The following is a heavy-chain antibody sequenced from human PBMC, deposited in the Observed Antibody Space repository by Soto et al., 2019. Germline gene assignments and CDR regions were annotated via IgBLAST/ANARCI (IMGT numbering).Heavy chain of an antibody. Sequence: GASVKVSCKASGGTFSSCAISWVRQAPGQGLEWMGGIIPIFGTANYAQKFQGRVTITADESTSTAYMELSSLRSEDTAVYYCARDFXRVVVAATYYYYYGMDVWGQGTTVTVSS. CDR1: GGTFSSCA. CDR2: IIPIFGTA. J-gene: IGHJ6*02. V-gene: IGHV1-69*13. D-gene: IGHD2-15*01. CDR3: ARDFXRVVVAATYYYYYGMDV.